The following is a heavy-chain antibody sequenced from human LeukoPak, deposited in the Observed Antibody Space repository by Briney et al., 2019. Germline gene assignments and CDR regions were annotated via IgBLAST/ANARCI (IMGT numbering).Heavy chain of an antibody. D-gene: IGHD6-13*01. CDR1: GFTFSSYS. Sequence: GGSLRLSCTASGFTFSSYSLNWVRQAPGKGLEWVSSISSSSSYMYYADSVKGRFTISRDNSKNTLYLQMNSLRAEDTAVYYCARSPSIAAALYYFDYWGQGTLVTVSS. J-gene: IGHJ4*02. V-gene: IGHV3-21*01. CDR3: ARSPSIAAALYYFDY. CDR2: ISSSSSYM.